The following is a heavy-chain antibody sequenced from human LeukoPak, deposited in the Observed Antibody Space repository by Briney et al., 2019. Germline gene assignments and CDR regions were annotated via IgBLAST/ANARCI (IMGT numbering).Heavy chain of an antibody. J-gene: IGHJ4*02. CDR2: IYYSGST. D-gene: IGHD7-27*01. CDR1: GGSISSYY. CDR3: ARDRTKLGITYYFDY. Sequence: PSETLSLTCTVPGGSISSYYWSWIRQPPGKGLEWIGYIYYSGSTNYNPSLKSRVTISVDTSKNQFSLKLSSVTAADTAVYYCARDRTKLGITYYFDYWGQGTLVTVSS. V-gene: IGHV4-59*12.